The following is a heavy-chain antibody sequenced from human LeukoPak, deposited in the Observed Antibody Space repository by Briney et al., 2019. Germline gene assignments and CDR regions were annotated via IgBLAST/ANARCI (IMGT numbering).Heavy chain of an antibody. J-gene: IGHJ3*02. Sequence: GGSLRLSCAASGFTFSSYSMNWVRQAPGKGLEWVSSTSSSSSYIYYADSVKGRFTISRDNAKNSLYLQMNSLRAEDTAVYYCARDIVATIRAFDIWGQGTMVTVSS. D-gene: IGHD5-12*01. CDR2: TSSSSSYI. V-gene: IGHV3-21*01. CDR3: ARDIVATIRAFDI. CDR1: GFTFSSYS.